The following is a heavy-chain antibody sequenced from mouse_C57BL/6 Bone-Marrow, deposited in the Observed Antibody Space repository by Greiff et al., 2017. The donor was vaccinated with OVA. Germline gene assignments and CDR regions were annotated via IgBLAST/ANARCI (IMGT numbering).Heavy chain of an antibody. V-gene: IGHV1-69*01. J-gene: IGHJ3*01. CDR3: ASAYYSNPWFAD. CDR2: IDPSDSYT. CDR1: GYTFTSYW. D-gene: IGHD2-5*01. Sequence: VQLQQPGAELVMPGASVKLSCTASGYTFTSYWMHWVKQRPGQGLEWIGEIDPSDSYTNYNQKFKGKSTLTVDKSSSTAYMQLSSLTSEDAAVDYCASAYYSNPWFADWGKGTLVTVSA.